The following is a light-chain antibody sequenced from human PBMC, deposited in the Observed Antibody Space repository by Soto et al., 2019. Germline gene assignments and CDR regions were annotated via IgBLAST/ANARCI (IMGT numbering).Light chain of an antibody. CDR1: QSVSNNY. V-gene: IGKV3-20*01. CDR3: QQYGSSGT. J-gene: IGKJ1*01. Sequence: EIVFTQSPGTLSLSPGERATLSCRASQSVSNNYLAWYQQKPGQAPRLLIYGASNRATGIPDRFSGNGSGTDFTLTISRLEPEDFAVYYCQQYGSSGTFGQGTKVDIK. CDR2: GAS.